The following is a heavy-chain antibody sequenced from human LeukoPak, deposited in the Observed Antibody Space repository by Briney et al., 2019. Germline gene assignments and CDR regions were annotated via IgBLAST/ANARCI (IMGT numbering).Heavy chain of an antibody. CDR2: IRSKAYGGTT. Sequence: PGGSLRLSCTASGFTFGDYAMSWVRQAPGKGLEWVGFIRSKAYGGTTEYAASVKGRFTISRDDSKSIAHLQMNSLKTEDTAVYYCTRDTSGYDFVGFDYWGQGTLVTVSS. CDR3: TRDTSGYDFVGFDY. CDR1: GFTFGDYA. V-gene: IGHV3-49*04. J-gene: IGHJ4*02. D-gene: IGHD5-12*01.